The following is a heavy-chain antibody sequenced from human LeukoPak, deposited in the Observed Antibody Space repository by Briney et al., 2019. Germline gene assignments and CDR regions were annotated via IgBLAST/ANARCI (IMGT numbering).Heavy chain of an antibody. CDR3: ARSIGYSYGGGDY. CDR1: GGSISSSNW. Sequence: SGTLSLTCAVSGGSISSSNWWSWVRQPPGKGLEWIGEIYHSGSTNYNPSLKSRVTISVDTSKNQFSLKLSSVTAADTAVYYCARSIGYSYGGGDYWGQGTLVTVSS. CDR2: IYHSGST. V-gene: IGHV4-4*02. D-gene: IGHD5-18*01. J-gene: IGHJ4*02.